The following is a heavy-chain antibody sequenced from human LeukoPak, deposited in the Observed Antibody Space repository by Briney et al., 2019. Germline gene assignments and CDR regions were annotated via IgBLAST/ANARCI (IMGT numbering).Heavy chain of an antibody. V-gene: IGHV3-20*04. Sequence: GALRLSCAASGFTFDDYGMSWVRQAPGKGLEWVSGINWNGGSTGYADSVKGRFTISRDNAKNSLYLQLNSLRAEDTAVYYCVRDLGRVWGYYGYWGQGTLVTVSS. D-gene: IGHD3-16*01. CDR1: GFTFDDYG. J-gene: IGHJ4*02. CDR2: INWNGGST. CDR3: VRDLGRVWGYYGY.